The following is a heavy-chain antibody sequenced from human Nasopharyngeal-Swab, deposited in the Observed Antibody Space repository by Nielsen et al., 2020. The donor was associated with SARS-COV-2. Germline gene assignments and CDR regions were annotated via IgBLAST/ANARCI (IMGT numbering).Heavy chain of an antibody. CDR2: IRGDGHAT. Sequence: GESLKISCAASGFSFSDYWMILVRQAPGKGLEWLANIRGDGHATTYVDSVKGRFTIYRDNARKSLYLQMNSLRAEDTAVYYCARDGLDYDFWGAYFMDVWGQGTTVTVSS. J-gene: IGHJ6*02. V-gene: IGHV3-7*01. CDR1: GFSFSDYW. D-gene: IGHD3-3*01. CDR3: ARDGLDYDFWGAYFMDV.